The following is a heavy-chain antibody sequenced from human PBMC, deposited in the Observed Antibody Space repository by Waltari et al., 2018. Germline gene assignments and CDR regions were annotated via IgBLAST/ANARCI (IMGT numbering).Heavy chain of an antibody. Sequence: QVQLQQWGAGLLKPSETLSLTCAVYGGSFSGYYWSWIRQPPGKGLEWIGDINHSGSTNYNPSLKSRVTISVDTSKNQFSLKLSSVTAADTAVYYCARGDGIAARPAFDYWGQGTLVTVSS. V-gene: IGHV4-34*01. J-gene: IGHJ4*02. CDR1: GGSFSGYY. D-gene: IGHD6-6*01. CDR2: INHSGST. CDR3: ARGDGIAARPAFDY.